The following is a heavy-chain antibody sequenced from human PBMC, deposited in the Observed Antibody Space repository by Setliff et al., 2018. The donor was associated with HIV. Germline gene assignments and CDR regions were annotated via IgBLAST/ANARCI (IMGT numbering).Heavy chain of an antibody. Sequence: VGSLRLSCAASGFTFSSYWMSWVRQAPGKGLEWVANIKQDGSEKYYVDSVKGRFTISRDNAKNSLYLQMNSLRAEDTAVYYCARHHIVVVTAIAPGAFDIWGQGTMVTVSS. D-gene: IGHD2-21*02. CDR1: GFTFSSYW. V-gene: IGHV3-7*01. J-gene: IGHJ3*02. CDR3: ARHHIVVVTAIAPGAFDI. CDR2: IKQDGSEK.